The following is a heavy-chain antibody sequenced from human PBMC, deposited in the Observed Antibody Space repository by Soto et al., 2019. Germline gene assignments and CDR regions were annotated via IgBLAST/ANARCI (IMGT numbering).Heavy chain of an antibody. CDR2: IYWDDDK. CDR3: AHIHAAMDIVVVPNCFDP. V-gene: IGHV2-5*02. D-gene: IGHD2-15*01. Sequence: QITLKESGPPLVKPTQTLTLTCTFSGFSLSTSGVGVGWIRQPPGKALEWLALIYWDDDKRYSPSLKSRLTIPKDTSKNQVVLTMTNMDPVDTATYYCAHIHAAMDIVVVPNCFDPWGQGTLVTVSS. CDR1: GFSLSTSGVG. J-gene: IGHJ5*02.